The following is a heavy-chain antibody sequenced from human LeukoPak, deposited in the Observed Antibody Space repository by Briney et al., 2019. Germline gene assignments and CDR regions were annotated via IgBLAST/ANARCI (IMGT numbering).Heavy chain of an antibody. V-gene: IGHV1-2*02. J-gene: IGHJ4*02. Sequence: ASVKVSCKASGYTFTGYYMHWVRQAPGQGLEWMGWINPNSGGTNYAQKFQGRVTMTRDTSISTAYMELSRLRSDDTAVYYCAREYYDRTAFDYWGQGTLVTVSS. CDR3: AREYYDRTAFDY. CDR1: GYTFTGYY. CDR2: INPNSGGT. D-gene: IGHD3-9*01.